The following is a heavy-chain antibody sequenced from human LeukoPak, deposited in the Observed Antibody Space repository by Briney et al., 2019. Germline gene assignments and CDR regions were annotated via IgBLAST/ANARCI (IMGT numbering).Heavy chain of an antibody. CDR1: GFTFSSYA. D-gene: IGHD6-13*01. CDR2: ISYDGSNK. CDR3: ASSPLGSSSWPFDY. J-gene: IGHJ4*02. Sequence: GGSLRLSCAASGFTFSSYAMHWVRQAPGKGLEWVAVISYDGSNKYYADSVKGRFTISRDNSKNTLYLQMNSLRAEDTAVYYCASSPLGSSSWPFDYWGQGTLVTVSP. V-gene: IGHV3-30-3*01.